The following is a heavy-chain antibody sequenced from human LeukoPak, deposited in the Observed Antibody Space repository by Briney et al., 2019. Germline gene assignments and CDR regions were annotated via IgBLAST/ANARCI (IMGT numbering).Heavy chain of an antibody. Sequence: SETLSLTCTVSGYSISSGYYWGWIRQPPGKGLEWIGSIYHSGSTYYNPSLKSRVTISVDTSKNQFSLKLSSVTAADTAVYYCARDRMEFTIFGVVIIRTYFDYWGQGTLVTVSS. D-gene: IGHD3-3*01. V-gene: IGHV4-38-2*02. CDR2: IYHSGST. J-gene: IGHJ4*02. CDR3: ARDRMEFTIFGVVIIRTYFDY. CDR1: GYSISSGYY.